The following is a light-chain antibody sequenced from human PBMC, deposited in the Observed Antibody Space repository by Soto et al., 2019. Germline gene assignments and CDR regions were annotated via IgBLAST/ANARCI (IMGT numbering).Light chain of an antibody. CDR2: GDD. CDR3: GSWDSSLSAYV. J-gene: IGLJ1*01. Sequence: QSVLTQPPSVSGAPGQRVTLSCTGNSSNLGAGYDVHWYQQLPGTAPKLLIYGDDKRPSGIPDRFSGSKSGTSATLGITGFQTGDEADYYCGSWDSSLSAYVFGTGTKLTVL. CDR1: SSNLGAGYD. V-gene: IGLV1-51*01.